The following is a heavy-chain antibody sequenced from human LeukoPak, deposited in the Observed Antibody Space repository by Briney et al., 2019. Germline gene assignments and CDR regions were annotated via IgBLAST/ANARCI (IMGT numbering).Heavy chain of an antibody. D-gene: IGHD3-16*02. J-gene: IGHJ4*02. Sequence: GESLKISCNGSGYSFTTYWIGWVRQMPGKGLEWMGINYPGDSDTRYSPSFQGQVTISADKSISTAYLQWSSLKASDTATYYCARQSGSYRYAGIDYWGQGTLVIVSS. CDR1: GYSFTTYW. CDR2: NYPGDSDT. CDR3: ARQSGSYRYAGIDY. V-gene: IGHV5-51*01.